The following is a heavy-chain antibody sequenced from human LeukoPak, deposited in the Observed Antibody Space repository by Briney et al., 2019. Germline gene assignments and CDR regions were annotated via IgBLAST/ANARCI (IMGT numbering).Heavy chain of an antibody. D-gene: IGHD2-15*01. V-gene: IGHV3-74*01. CDR2: INNDGSST. CDR3: VSSYCSGGSCYSASGY. Sequence: GGSLRLSCAASGFTLSSYWMHWVRQAPGKGLVRVSRINNDGSSTSYADSVKGRFTISRDNAKNTLYLQMNSLRAEDTAVYYCVSSYCSGGSCYSASGYWGQGTLVTVSS. J-gene: IGHJ4*02. CDR1: GFTLSSYW.